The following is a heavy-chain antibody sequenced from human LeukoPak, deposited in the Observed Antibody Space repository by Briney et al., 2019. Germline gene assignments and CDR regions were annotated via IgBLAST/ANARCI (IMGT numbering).Heavy chain of an antibody. CDR1: GFTFDDYG. V-gene: IGHV3-20*04. Sequence: SGGSLRLSCAASGFTFDDYGMSWVRQAPGKGLEWVSGINWNGGSTGYADSVKGRSTISRDNAKNSLYLQMNSLRAEDTALYYCAREGLREYYYYYMDVWGKGTTVTVSS. J-gene: IGHJ6*03. CDR2: INWNGGST. CDR3: AREGLREYYYYYMDV. D-gene: IGHD4-17*01.